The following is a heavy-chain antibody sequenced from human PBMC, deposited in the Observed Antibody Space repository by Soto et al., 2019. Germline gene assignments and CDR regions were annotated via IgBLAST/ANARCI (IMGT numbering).Heavy chain of an antibody. CDR3: AREENCSDGICYSEYFQR. V-gene: IGHV1-46*01. D-gene: IGHD2-15*01. J-gene: IGHJ1*01. CDR2: VNPSGGST. CDR1: GYMFTAYS. Sequence: GGSVKVSCKGSGYMFTAYSMHWVRQAPGQGLEWMGVVNPSGGSTNYAQKFQGRITMTRDTSTSTVYMDLSSLTSEDTAVCYCAREENCSDGICYSEYFQRWGQGTLVTVSS.